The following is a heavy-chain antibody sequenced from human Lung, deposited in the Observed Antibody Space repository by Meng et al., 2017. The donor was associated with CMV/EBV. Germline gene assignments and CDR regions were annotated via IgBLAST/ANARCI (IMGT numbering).Heavy chain of an antibody. V-gene: IGHV4-38-2*02. J-gene: IGHJ4*02. CDR3: ARGWGAALDY. CDR1: GYSISSGNY. Sequence: SETLSLTCTVSGYSISSGNYWGWIRQPPGKGLEWIGSFYHTGSTSYNLSLKSRVTISLDTSKNQFSLKLTSVTAADTAVYYCARGWGAALDYWGQGTLVTVSS. D-gene: IGHD1-26*01. CDR2: FYHTGST.